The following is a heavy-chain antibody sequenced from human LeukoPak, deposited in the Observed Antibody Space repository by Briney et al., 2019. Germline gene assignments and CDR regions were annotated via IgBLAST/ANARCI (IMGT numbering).Heavy chain of an antibody. CDR1: GFTFGDYA. V-gene: IGHV3-49*04. CDR2: IRSKAYGGTT. Sequence: GRSLRLSCTASGFTFGDYAMSWVRQAPGKGLEWVGFIRSKAYGGTTEYAASVKGRFTISRDDSKSIAYLQMNSLKTEDTAAYYCTRVSSGWYSIDYWGQGTLVTVSS. CDR3: TRVSSGWYSIDY. J-gene: IGHJ4*02. D-gene: IGHD6-19*01.